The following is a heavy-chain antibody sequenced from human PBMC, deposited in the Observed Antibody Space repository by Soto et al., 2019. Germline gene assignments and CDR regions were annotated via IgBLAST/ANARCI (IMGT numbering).Heavy chain of an antibody. J-gene: IGHJ4*02. D-gene: IGHD6-19*01. CDR2: ISGSGGST. CDR3: ARRSSGWYFDY. Sequence: EVQLLESGGGLVQPGGSLRLSCAASRFTFSSYAMNWVRQAPGKGLEWVSVISGSGGSTYYEDSVKGRFTISRDNSKNTLYLQMNRLRAEDTAVYYCARRSSGWYFDYWGQGTLVTVSS. CDR1: RFTFSSYA. V-gene: IGHV3-23*01.